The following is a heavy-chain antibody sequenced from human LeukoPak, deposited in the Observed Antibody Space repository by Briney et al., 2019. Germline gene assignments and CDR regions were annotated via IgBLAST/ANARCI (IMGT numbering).Heavy chain of an antibody. CDR1: GFTLSSYS. Sequence: GRSLRLSCAGSGFTLSSYSVSCVRHAPGKWLEWVSSISGSGDTTYYAASVKGWFTISRDSSRNTLYMHMNSLRAEDTAVYYCAKDRVIATGIGEFDYWGQGTLVTVSS. D-gene: IGHD6-13*01. CDR2: ISGSGDTT. J-gene: IGHJ4*02. V-gene: IGHV3-23*01. CDR3: AKDRVIATGIGEFDY.